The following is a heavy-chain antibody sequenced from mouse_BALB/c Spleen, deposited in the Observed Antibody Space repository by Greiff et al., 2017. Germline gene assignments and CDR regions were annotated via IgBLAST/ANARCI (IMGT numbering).Heavy chain of an antibody. CDR2: IDPENGDT. CDR1: GFNIKDYY. CDR3: NAPFTTATDY. V-gene: IGHV14-4*02. Sequence: EVQLQQSGAELVRSGASVKLSCTASGFNIKDYYMHWVKQRPEQGLEWIGWIDPENGDTEYAPKFQGKATMTADTSSNTAYLQLSSLTSEDTAVYYCNAPFTTATDYWGQGTTLTVSS. D-gene: IGHD1-2*01. J-gene: IGHJ2*01.